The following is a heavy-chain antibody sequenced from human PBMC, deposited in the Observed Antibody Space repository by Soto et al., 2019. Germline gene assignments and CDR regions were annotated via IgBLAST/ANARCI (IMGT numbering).Heavy chain of an antibody. V-gene: IGHV3-33*01. D-gene: IGHD3-10*01. CDR2: IWYDGSNK. CDR3: ARDLYGSGSLYYMDV. Sequence: GGSLRLSCAASGFTFSSYGMHWVRQAPGKGLEWVAVIWYDGSNKYYADSVKGRFTISRDNSKNTLYLQMNSLRAEDTAVYYCARDLYGSGSLYYMDVWGKGTTVTVSS. CDR1: GFTFSSYG. J-gene: IGHJ6*03.